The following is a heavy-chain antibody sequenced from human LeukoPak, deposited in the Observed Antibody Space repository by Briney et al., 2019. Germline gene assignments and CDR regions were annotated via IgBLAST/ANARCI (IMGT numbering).Heavy chain of an antibody. Sequence: GGSLRLSCAGSGFPFSSYAMGWVRQAPGKGLEWVSGIRGSGGSTEYADSVKGRFTISRDNTKNTLFLQMNSLTVEDTAVYYCTRAGRLGYSSAWVASTRIYHYKDAWGKGTTVIVSS. D-gene: IGHD6-19*01. CDR3: TRAGRLGYSSAWVASTRIYHYKDA. CDR1: GFPFSSYA. V-gene: IGHV3-23*01. J-gene: IGHJ6*03. CDR2: IRGSGGST.